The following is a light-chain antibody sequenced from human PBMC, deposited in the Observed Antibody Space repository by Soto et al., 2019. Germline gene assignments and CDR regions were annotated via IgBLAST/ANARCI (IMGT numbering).Light chain of an antibody. CDR1: QGISSA. J-gene: IGKJ5*01. CDR2: DVS. CDR3: HQSETFPLT. V-gene: IGKV1-13*02. Sequence: IQMTQSPSSLSASVGDRVTITCRASQGISSAFAWYQQRPGKVPKLLIYDVSSLQSGVPPRFSGSGSGTDFTLTISSLQPEDFATYYCHQSETFPLTFGQGTRLEVK.